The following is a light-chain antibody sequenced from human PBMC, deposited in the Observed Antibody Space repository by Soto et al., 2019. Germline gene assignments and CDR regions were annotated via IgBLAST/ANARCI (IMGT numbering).Light chain of an antibody. CDR2: EGT. CDR3: CSYTDTTTFPPVV. V-gene: IGLV2-23*03. Sequence: QSVLTQPASVSGSPGQSITISCTGTSSDVGNYNLVSWYQQHPGKAPKLMIYEGTKRPSGVSNRFSGSKSGNTASLTISGLQAEDEADYYCCSYTDTTTFPPVVFGGGTKVTVL. CDR1: SSDVGNYNL. J-gene: IGLJ2*01.